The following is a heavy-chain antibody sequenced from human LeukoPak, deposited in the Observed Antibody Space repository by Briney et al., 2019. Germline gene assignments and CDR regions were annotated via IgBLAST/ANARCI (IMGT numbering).Heavy chain of an antibody. Sequence: SVKVSCKASGGTFSSYAISWVRQAPGQGLEWMGGIIPIFGTANYAQKFQGRATITADESTSTAYMELSSLRSEDTAVYYCASPGLKYYDYVWGSYRYEANFDYWGQGTLVTVSS. J-gene: IGHJ4*02. CDR2: IIPIFGTA. CDR3: ASPGLKYYDYVWGSYRYEANFDY. D-gene: IGHD3-16*02. V-gene: IGHV1-69*13. CDR1: GGTFSSYA.